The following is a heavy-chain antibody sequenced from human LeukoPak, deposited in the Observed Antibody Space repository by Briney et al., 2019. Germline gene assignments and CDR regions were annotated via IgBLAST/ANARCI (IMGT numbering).Heavy chain of an antibody. CDR2: IDPSDSYT. V-gene: IGHV5-10-1*01. Sequence: GESLKISCKGSGYSFTSYWISWVRQMPGKGLEWMGRIDPSDSYTNYSPSLQGHVTISADKSISTAYLQWSSLKASDTAMYYCARRYCSSTGCYLDWFDPWGQGTLVTVSS. CDR3: ARRYCSSTGCYLDWFDP. CDR1: GYSFTSYW. J-gene: IGHJ5*02. D-gene: IGHD2-2*01.